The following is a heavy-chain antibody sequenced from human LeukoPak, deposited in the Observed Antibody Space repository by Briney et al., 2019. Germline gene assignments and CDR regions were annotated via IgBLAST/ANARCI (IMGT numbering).Heavy chain of an antibody. J-gene: IGHJ3*02. CDR1: GGSISSNSYY. D-gene: IGHD3-9*01. Sequence: SETLSLTCAVSGGSISSNSYYWGWIRQPPGKGLEWIGSIYYSGSTYYNPSLKSRVTISVDTSKNQFSLKLSSVTAADTAVYYCAMTEPNYDILTGRYAFDIWGQGTMVTVSS. CDR3: AMTEPNYDILTGRYAFDI. CDR2: IYYSGST. V-gene: IGHV4-39*01.